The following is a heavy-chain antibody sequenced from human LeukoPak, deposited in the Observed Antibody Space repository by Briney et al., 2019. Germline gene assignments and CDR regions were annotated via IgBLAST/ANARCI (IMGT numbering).Heavy chain of an antibody. CDR3: ARDAPYDFWSGYYYYFDY. CDR1: GYTFTGYY. CDR2: INPNSGGT. D-gene: IGHD3-3*01. J-gene: IGHJ4*02. V-gene: IGHV1-2*02. Sequence: ASVKVSCKASGYTFTGYYMHWVRQAPGQGLEWMGWINPNSGGTNYAQKFQGRVTMTRDTSISTACMELSRLRSDDTAVYYCARDAPYDFWSGYYYYFDYWGQGTLVTVSS.